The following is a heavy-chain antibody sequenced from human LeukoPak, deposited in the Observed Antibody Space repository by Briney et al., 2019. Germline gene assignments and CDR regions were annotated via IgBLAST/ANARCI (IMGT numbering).Heavy chain of an antibody. CDR2: IIPIFGTA. D-gene: IGHD4-17*01. J-gene: IGHJ1*01. CDR1: GGTFSSYA. Sequence: SVKVSCKASGGTFSSYAISWVRQAPGQGLEWMGGIIPIFGTANYAQKFQGRVTITADESTSTAYMELSSLRSEDTAVYCCARGTATVTGYFQHWGQGTLVTVSS. CDR3: ARGTATVTGYFQH. V-gene: IGHV1-69*13.